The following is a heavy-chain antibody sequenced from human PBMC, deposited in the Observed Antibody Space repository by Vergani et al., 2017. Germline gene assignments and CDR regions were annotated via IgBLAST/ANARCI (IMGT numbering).Heavy chain of an antibody. V-gene: IGHV4-39*07. Sequence: QLQLQESGPGLVKPSETLSLTCTVSGGSISSSSYYWGWIRQPPGKGLEWIGSIYYSGSTYYNPSLKSRVTISVDTSKNQFSLKLSSVTAADTAVYYCARGRQWLVPYYYYYMDVWGKGTTVTVSS. CDR1: GGSISSSSYY. CDR3: ARGRQWLVPYYYYYMDV. J-gene: IGHJ6*03. D-gene: IGHD6-19*01. CDR2: IYYSGST.